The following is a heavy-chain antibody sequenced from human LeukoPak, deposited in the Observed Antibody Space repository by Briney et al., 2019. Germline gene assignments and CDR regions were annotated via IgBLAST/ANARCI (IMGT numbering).Heavy chain of an antibody. CDR3: TRRGPPATNWFDP. CDR2: MNPNSGNT. V-gene: IGHV1-8*01. D-gene: IGHD3-10*01. CDR1: GYTFTSYD. J-gene: IGHJ5*02. Sequence: GASVKVSCKASGYTFTSYDINWVRQATGQGLEWMGWMNPNSGNTGYAQKFQGRVTMTRNTSISTAYMELSSLRYDDTAVYYCTRRGPPATNWFDPWGQGTLVTVSS.